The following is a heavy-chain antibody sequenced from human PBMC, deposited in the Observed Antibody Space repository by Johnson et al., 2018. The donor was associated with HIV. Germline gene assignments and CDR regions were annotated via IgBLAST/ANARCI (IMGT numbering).Heavy chain of an antibody. D-gene: IGHD6-13*01. CDR1: GFTFSSYA. V-gene: IGHV3-30-3*01. J-gene: IGHJ3*02. CDR3: AKGRAQHLDGGAFDI. CDR2: ISYDGSNK. Sequence: QVQLVESGGGVVQPGRSLRLSCAASGFTFSSYAMHWVRQAPGKGLEWVAVISYDGSNKHYADSVKGRFTISRDNSKNTLFLQMNSLGPEDTAVYYCAKGRAQHLDGGAFDIWGQGTMVTVSS.